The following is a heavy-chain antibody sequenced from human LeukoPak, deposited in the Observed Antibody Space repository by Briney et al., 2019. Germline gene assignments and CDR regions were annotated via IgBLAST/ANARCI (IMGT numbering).Heavy chain of an antibody. V-gene: IGHV4-59*01. Sequence: PSETLSLTCTVSGGSISSYYWSWIRQPPGKGLEWIGYIYYSGSTNYNPSLKSRVTISVDTSKNQFSLKLSSVTAADTAVYYCVRVVWSSGYYYGAFDIWGQGTMVTVSS. J-gene: IGHJ3*02. CDR1: GGSISSYY. CDR3: VRVVWSSGYYYGAFDI. CDR2: IYYSGST. D-gene: IGHD3-22*01.